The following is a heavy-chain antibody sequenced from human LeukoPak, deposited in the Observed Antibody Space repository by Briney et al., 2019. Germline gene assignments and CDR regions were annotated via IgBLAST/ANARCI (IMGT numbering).Heavy chain of an antibody. Sequence: PSETLSLTCTVSSGSISSSSYYWGWIRQPPGKGLEWIGRIDYSGGTYYNPSLKSRVTISVATSKNQFSLKLTSVTAADTAVYYCARRPSGDGHFDYWGQGTLVTVSS. CDR2: IDYSGGT. CDR1: SGSISSSSYY. D-gene: IGHD3-10*01. J-gene: IGHJ4*02. CDR3: ARRPSGDGHFDY. V-gene: IGHV4-39*01.